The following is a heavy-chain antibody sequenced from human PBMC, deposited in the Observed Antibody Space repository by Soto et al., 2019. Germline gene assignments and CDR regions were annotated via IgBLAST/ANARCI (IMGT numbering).Heavy chain of an antibody. J-gene: IGHJ1*01. CDR2: ITWNSGTK. V-gene: IGHV3-9*01. D-gene: IGHD3-16*01. CDR1: GFTFHEYA. CDR3: AKDGGGYAYNYERYC. Sequence: PGGSLRLSCAASGFTFHEYAMHWVRQVPGKGLEWVSGITWNSGTKGYVDSVKGRFTISRDNAKNSLYLEMTSLRPEDTAFYHCAKDGGGYAYNYERYCWGPGTLVTVSS.